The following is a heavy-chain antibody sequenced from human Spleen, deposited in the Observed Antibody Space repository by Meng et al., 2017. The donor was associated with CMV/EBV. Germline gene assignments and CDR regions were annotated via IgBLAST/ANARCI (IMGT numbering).Heavy chain of an antibody. CDR3: ARDREWELLVGYFDY. CDR2: ISYDGSNK. D-gene: IGHD1-26*01. Sequence: GGSLRLSCAASGFTFSSYAMHWVRQAPGEGLEWVAVISYDGSNKYYADSVKGRFTISRDNSKDTLYLQMNSLRAEDTAVYYCARDREWELLVGYFDYWGQGTLVTVSS. V-gene: IGHV3-30*04. CDR1: GFTFSSYA. J-gene: IGHJ4*02.